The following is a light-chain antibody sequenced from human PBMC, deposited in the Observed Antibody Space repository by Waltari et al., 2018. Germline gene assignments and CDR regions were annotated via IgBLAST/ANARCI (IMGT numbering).Light chain of an antibody. CDR2: AVT. Sequence: QSALTQVASVSGSPGQSITISCSGTDFDVGASDFVSWYQQRPGQAPKLLIFAVTERPSGVSSRFSGSKSGTTASLSISGLRDDDEAHYFCASHTSTTTLVFGGGTRLTVL. CDR1: DFDVGASDF. CDR3: ASHTSTTTLV. V-gene: IGLV2-14*03. J-gene: IGLJ2*01.